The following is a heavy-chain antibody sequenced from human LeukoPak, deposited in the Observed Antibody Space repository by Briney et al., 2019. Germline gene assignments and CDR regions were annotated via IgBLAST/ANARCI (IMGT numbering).Heavy chain of an antibody. V-gene: IGHV4-59*01. CDR2: IYYNGST. CDR1: GGSISRYY. J-gene: IGHJ5*02. CDR3: ARGGYSGYAFDR. Sequence: SETLSLTCTVSGGSISRYYRSWIRQPPGKGLEWIGNIYYNGSTNYKPSLKSRVTISVHTSKNQFSLNLRSLTAADTAVYYCARGGYSGYAFDRWGQGTRVTVSS. D-gene: IGHD5-12*01.